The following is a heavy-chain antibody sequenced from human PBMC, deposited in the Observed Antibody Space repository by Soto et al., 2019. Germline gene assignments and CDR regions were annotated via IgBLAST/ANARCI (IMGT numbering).Heavy chain of an antibody. Sequence: GGSLRLSCAASGFTFSSYWMSWVRQAPGKGLEWVANIKQDGSEKYYVDSVKGRFTISRDNAKNSLYLQMNSLRAEDTAVYYCARDRVWFGEFYDAFDIWGQGTMVTVSS. CDR2: IKQDGSEK. CDR1: GFTFSSYW. CDR3: ARDRVWFGEFYDAFDI. J-gene: IGHJ3*02. V-gene: IGHV3-7*01. D-gene: IGHD3-10*01.